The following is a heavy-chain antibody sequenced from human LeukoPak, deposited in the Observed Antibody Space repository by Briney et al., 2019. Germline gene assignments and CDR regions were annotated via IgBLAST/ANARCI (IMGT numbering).Heavy chain of an antibody. CDR1: GYTFTSYD. Sequence: ASVKVSCKASGYTFTSYDINWVRQATGQGLEWMGWMNPNSGNTGYAQKFQGRVTMTRNTSISTAYMELSSLRSEDTAVYYCARWVSSGPVLNFDYWGQGTLVTVSS. D-gene: IGHD3-22*01. CDR3: ARWVSSGPVLNFDY. V-gene: IGHV1-8*01. J-gene: IGHJ4*02. CDR2: MNPNSGNT.